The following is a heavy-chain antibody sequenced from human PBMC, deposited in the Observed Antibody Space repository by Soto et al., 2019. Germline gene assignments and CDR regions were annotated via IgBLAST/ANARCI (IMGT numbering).Heavy chain of an antibody. J-gene: IGHJ6*02. Sequence: AGGSLRLSCAASGFTFSSYWMSWVRQAPGKGLEWVANIKQDGSEKYYVDSVKGRFTISRDNAKNSLYLQMNSLRAKDTAVYYCARDRAYYYDSSGYYYWGRYYYYGMDVWGQGTTVTVSS. CDR2: IKQDGSEK. V-gene: IGHV3-7*03. CDR3: ARDRAYYYDSSGYYYWGRYYYYGMDV. CDR1: GFTFSSYW. D-gene: IGHD3-22*01.